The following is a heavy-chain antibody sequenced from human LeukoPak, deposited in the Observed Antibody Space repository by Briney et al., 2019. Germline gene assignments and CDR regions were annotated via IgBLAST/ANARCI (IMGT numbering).Heavy chain of an antibody. Sequence: GGSLRLSCAASGFTFSSYSMNWVRQAPGKGLEWVSSISSSSSYIYYADSVKGRFTISRDNAKNSLYLQMNSLRAEDTAVYYCASCLREGDDIAAAGIFFDPWGQGTLVTVSS. J-gene: IGHJ5*02. CDR2: ISSSSSYI. CDR1: GFTFSSYS. D-gene: IGHD6-13*01. CDR3: ASCLREGDDIAAAGIFFDP. V-gene: IGHV3-21*01.